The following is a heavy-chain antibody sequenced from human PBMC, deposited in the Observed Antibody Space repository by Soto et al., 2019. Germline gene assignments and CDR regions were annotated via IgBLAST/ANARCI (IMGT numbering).Heavy chain of an antibody. CDR3: AGGPSATVRGLFTA. CDR1: GGSFSGYC. D-gene: IGHD3-10*01. V-gene: IGHV4-34*02. CDR2: INHGGST. J-gene: IGHJ5*02. Sequence: QVPLQQWGAGLLKPSETLSLTCAVYGGSFSGYCWTWIRQPPGKGLEWIGEINHGGSTNYNPSLKSRVTISVDTCKNQFSLKLTSVTAADTAVYYCAGGPSATVRGLFTAWGQGTLVSVSS.